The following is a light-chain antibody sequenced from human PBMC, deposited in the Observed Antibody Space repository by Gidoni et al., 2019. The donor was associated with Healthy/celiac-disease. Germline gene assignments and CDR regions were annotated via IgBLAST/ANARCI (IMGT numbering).Light chain of an antibody. V-gene: IGKV1-8*01. CDR1: QGINSY. Sequence: AIRITQSPSSLSASTGDRVTITCRASQGINSYLAWYQQKPGKATKLLIYAASTLQSGVPSRFSGSGSGTDFTLTISCLQSEDFATYYCQQYYSYSWTFGQXTKVEIK. J-gene: IGKJ1*01. CDR3: QQYYSYSWT. CDR2: AAS.